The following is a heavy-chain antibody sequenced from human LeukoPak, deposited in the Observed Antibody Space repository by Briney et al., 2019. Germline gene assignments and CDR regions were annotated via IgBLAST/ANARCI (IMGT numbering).Heavy chain of an antibody. Sequence: SETLSLTCTVSGGSISSSSYYWGWIRQPPGKGLEWIGSIYYSGSTYYNPSLKSRATISVDTSKNQFSLKLSSVTAADTAVYYCARHTVLAVAGPFDPWGQGTLVTVSS. CDR2: IYYSGST. CDR1: GGSISSSSYY. D-gene: IGHD6-19*01. V-gene: IGHV4-39*01. CDR3: ARHTVLAVAGPFDP. J-gene: IGHJ5*02.